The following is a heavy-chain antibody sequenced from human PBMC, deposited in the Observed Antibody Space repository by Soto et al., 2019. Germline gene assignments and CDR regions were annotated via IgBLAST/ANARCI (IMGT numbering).Heavy chain of an antibody. Sequence: GGSLRLSCAASGFTFSSYAMHWVRQAPGKGLEWVAVISYDGSNKYSADSVKGTFTISRDNSKNTLYLQMNSLRAEDTAVYYCAREGRYYYFDYWGQGTLVTVSS. CDR1: GFTFSSYA. CDR2: ISYDGSNK. CDR3: AREGRYYYFDY. V-gene: IGHV3-30-3*01. D-gene: IGHD5-18*01. J-gene: IGHJ4*02.